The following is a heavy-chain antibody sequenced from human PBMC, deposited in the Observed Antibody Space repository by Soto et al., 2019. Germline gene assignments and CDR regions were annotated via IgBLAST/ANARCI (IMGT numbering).Heavy chain of an antibody. D-gene: IGHD5-12*01. J-gene: IGHJ6*03. V-gene: IGHV4-59*01. CDR1: GGSISSYY. Sequence: SETLSLTCTVSGGSISSYYWSWIRQPPGKGLEWIGYIYYSGSTNYNPSLKSRVTISVDTSKNQFSLKLSSVTAADTAVYYCARASCRDGYNYYYYMDVWGKGTTVTVSS. CDR2: IYYSGST. CDR3: ARASCRDGYNYYYYMDV.